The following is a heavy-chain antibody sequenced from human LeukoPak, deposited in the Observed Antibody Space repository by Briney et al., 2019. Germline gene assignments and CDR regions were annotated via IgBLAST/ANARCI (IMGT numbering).Heavy chain of an antibody. D-gene: IGHD3-10*01. CDR1: GDSVSNNIAT. CDR3: VRDSDDYYWALDF. J-gene: IGHJ4*02. V-gene: IGHV6-1*01. CDR2: TYYRSRWGN. Sequence: PSQTLPLTCAISGDSVSNNIATWNWVRQSPSRGLEWLGRTYYRSRWGNDYAISVKGRITINPDTSRNQFSLQLNSVTPEDTAVYYCVRDSDDYYWALDFWGQGTPVTVSS.